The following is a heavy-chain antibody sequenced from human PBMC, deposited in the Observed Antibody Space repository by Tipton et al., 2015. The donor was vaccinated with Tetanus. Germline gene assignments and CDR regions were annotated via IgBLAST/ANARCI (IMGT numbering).Heavy chain of an antibody. CDR2: ISSSSSYI. CDR3: AREQEGVTTSSPDFDY. Sequence: VQLVQSGGGLVKPGGSLRLSCAASGFTFSSYSMNWVRQAPGKRLEWVSSISSSSSYIYYADSVKGRFTISRDNAKNSLYLQMNSLRAEDTAVYYCAREQEGVTTSSPDFDYWGQGTLVTVSS. V-gene: IGHV3-21*01. D-gene: IGHD2-21*02. CDR1: GFTFSSYS. J-gene: IGHJ4*02.